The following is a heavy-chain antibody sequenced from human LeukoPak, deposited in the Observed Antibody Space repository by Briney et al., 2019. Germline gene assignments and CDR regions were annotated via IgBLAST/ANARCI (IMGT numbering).Heavy chain of an antibody. Sequence: GGSLRLSCAASGFTFSSYAMNWVRQAPGKGLEWVSAISGSGGSTYYADSVKGRFIISRDNSKNTLYLQMNSLRAEDTAVYYCAKGSITVPGTHEYWGQGTLVTVSS. V-gene: IGHV3-23*01. CDR3: AKGSITVPGTHEY. D-gene: IGHD6-19*01. J-gene: IGHJ4*02. CDR1: GFTFSSYA. CDR2: ISGSGGST.